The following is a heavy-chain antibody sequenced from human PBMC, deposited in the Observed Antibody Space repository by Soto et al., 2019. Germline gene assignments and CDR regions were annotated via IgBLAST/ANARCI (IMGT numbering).Heavy chain of an antibody. CDR3: ARGSDVMGYPSYYYGMDV. CDR2: ISYDGSNK. J-gene: IGHJ6*02. D-gene: IGHD3-16*02. Sequence: QVQLVESGGGVGQPGRSLRLSCAASGFTFSSYAMHWVREAPGKGLEWVAVISYDGSNKYYADSVKGRFTISRDNSKNTLHLQMNSLRAEDTAVYYCARGSDVMGYPSYYYGMDVWGQGTTVSVSS. CDR1: GFTFSSYA. V-gene: IGHV3-30-3*01.